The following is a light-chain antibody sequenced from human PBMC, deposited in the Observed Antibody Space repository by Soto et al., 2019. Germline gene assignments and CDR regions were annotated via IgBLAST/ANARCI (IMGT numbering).Light chain of an antibody. CDR2: EVS. Sequence: QSALTQPASVSGSPGQSITISCTGTSSDVGGYDYVSWYQQHPAKTPKLIIFEVSNRPSGIPDRYSASKSGNTASLTISGLQAEDEAHYYCSSYTSSSTSVFGGGTKLTVL. V-gene: IGLV2-14*01. J-gene: IGLJ3*02. CDR1: SSDVGGYDY. CDR3: SSYTSSSTSV.